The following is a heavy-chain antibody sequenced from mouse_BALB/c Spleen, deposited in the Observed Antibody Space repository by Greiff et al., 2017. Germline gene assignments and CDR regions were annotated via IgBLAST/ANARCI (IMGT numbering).Heavy chain of an antibody. Sequence: VQRVESGAELVRPGSSVKISCKASGYAFSSYWMNWVKQRPGQGLEWIGQIYPGDGDTNYNGKFKGKATLTADKSSSTAYMQLSSLTSEDSAVYFCARKGYGNFDYWGQGTTLTVSS. J-gene: IGHJ2*01. CDR3: ARKGYGNFDY. V-gene: IGHV1-80*01. CDR2: IYPGDGDT. D-gene: IGHD2-10*02. CDR1: GYAFSSYW.